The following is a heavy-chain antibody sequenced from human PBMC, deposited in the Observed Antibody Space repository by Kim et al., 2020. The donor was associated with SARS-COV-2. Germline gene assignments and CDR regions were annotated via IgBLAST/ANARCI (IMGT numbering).Heavy chain of an antibody. CDR1: GFTFSSYA. CDR3: AKGSYSNRLSYYYYYGMDV. CDR2: ISGSGGST. V-gene: IGHV3-23*01. Sequence: GGSLRLSCAASGFTFSSYAMSWVRQAPGKVLEWVSAISGSGGSTYYADSVKGRFTISRDNSKNTLYLQMNSLRAEDMAVYYCAKGSYSNRLSYYYYYGMDVWGQGTTVTVSS. J-gene: IGHJ6*02. D-gene: IGHD4-4*01.